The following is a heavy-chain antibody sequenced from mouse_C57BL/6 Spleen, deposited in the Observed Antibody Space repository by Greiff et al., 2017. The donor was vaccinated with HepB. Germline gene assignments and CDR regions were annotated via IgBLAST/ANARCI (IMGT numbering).Heavy chain of an antibody. CDR1: GFTFSSYA. J-gene: IGHJ4*01. CDR2: ISDGGSYT. Sequence: EVMLVESGGGLVKPGGSLKLSCAASGFTFSSYAMSWVRQTPEKRLEWVATISDGGSYTYYPDNVKGRFTISRDNAKNNLYLQMNHLKSEDTAMYYCARDISSVYYALDYWGQGTSVTVSS. CDR3: ARDISSVYYALDY. V-gene: IGHV5-4*01.